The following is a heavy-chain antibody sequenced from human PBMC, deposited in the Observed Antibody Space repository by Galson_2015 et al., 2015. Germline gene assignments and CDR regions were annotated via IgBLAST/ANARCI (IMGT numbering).Heavy chain of an antibody. Sequence: PALVKPTQTLTLTCTFSGFSLRTSGVAVGWIRQPPGKALEWLALIHWDDDKRYSQSLRSRLTITKDTSKNQVVLTMTNLDPLDTATYYCAHRGPATSANPPSFDYWGQGTLVTVSS. J-gene: IGHJ4*02. CDR1: GFSLRTSGVA. CDR3: AHRGPATSANPPSFDY. D-gene: IGHD2-15*01. V-gene: IGHV2-5*02. CDR2: IHWDDDK.